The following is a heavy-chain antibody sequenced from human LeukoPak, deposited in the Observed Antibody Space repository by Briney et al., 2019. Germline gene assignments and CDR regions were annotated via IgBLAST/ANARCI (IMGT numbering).Heavy chain of an antibody. Sequence: GVSVKVSCKPCGYTFNRNHIHWVRQAPGQGLEWMGIINPSGRSTNHAHNLQGRGTITSDKSTCPVYMESNDVKSEDPAMDYCERAQGQVRDPLVGAGSYYFDYWGQGTLVTVSS. CDR3: ERAQGQVRDPLVGAGSYYFDY. J-gene: IGHJ4*02. CDR1: GYTFNRNH. CDR2: INPSGRST. D-gene: IGHD2-15*01. V-gene: IGHV1-46*02.